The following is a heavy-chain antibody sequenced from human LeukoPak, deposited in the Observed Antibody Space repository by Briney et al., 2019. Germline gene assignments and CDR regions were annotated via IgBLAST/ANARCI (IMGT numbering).Heavy chain of an antibody. CDR3: AKGLRGNYDH. J-gene: IGHJ5*02. Sequence: PGGSLRLSCAASGFTFNNYGMAWVRQAPEKGLEWVSSITDNGFNTYYADSVKGRFTISRDNSKNTLYLQMNSLRAEDTALYYCAKGLRGNYDHWGQGTLVTVSS. CDR1: GFTFNNYG. V-gene: IGHV3-23*01. D-gene: IGHD1-26*01. CDR2: ITDNGFNT.